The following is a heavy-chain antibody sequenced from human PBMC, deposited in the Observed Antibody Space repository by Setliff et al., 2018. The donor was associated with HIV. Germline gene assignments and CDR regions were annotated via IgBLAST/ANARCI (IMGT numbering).Heavy chain of an antibody. J-gene: IGHJ3*02. D-gene: IGHD3-10*02. V-gene: IGHV3-48*01. CDR3: ARDTMWAFDI. CDR1: GLTFSTHS. CDR2: ISGSSSPI. Sequence: PGGSLRLSCAASGLTFSTHSMNWVRQAPGKGLEWVSYISGSSSPIYYADSVKGRFTISRDNAKKSLYLQMNSLRADDTAVYYCARDTMWAFDIWGQGTLVTVSS.